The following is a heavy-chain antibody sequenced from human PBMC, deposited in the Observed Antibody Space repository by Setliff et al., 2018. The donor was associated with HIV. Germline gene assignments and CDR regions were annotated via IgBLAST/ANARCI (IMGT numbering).Heavy chain of an antibody. J-gene: IGHJ3*02. CDR2: IYHAGNT. CDR1: GYSISSGYY. Sequence: SETLSLTCTVPGYSISSGYYWAWIRQPPGKGLEWIGHIYHAGNTYYNPSLKSRVTISVDTSKNQISLRLNSLTAADTALYYCARGTTLNVVPDAFDIWGQVTMVTVSS. D-gene: IGHD4-17*01. V-gene: IGHV4-38-2*02. CDR3: ARGTTLNVVPDAFDI.